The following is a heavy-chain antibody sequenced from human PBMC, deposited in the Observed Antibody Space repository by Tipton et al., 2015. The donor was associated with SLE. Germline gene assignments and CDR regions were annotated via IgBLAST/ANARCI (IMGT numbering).Heavy chain of an antibody. CDR3: ARDSDVYGGSGRYFDY. Sequence: TLSLTCSVSGGSVNSDTYYWSWIRQPAGKGLEWIGHIYYSENTSYNPSLKNRVTISVDTSKNQVFLTLNSVTAADTAVYYCARDSDVYGGSGRYFDYWGQGTLVTVSS. V-gene: IGHV4-61*09. J-gene: IGHJ4*02. D-gene: IGHD1-26*01. CDR1: GGSVNSDTYY. CDR2: IYYSENT.